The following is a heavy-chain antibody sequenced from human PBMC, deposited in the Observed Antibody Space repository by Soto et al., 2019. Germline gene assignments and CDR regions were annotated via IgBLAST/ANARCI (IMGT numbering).Heavy chain of an antibody. V-gene: IGHV1-18*01. Sequence: ASVKVSCKASGYTFTSYGISWVRQAPGQGLEWMGWISAYNGNTNYAQKLQGRVTMTTDTSTSTAYMELRSLRSDDTAVYYCARDVLEGLFSLNDAFDIWGQGTLVPVSS. CDR3: ARDVLEGLFSLNDAFDI. CDR2: ISAYNGNT. CDR1: GYTFTSYG. D-gene: IGHD3-3*01. J-gene: IGHJ3*02.